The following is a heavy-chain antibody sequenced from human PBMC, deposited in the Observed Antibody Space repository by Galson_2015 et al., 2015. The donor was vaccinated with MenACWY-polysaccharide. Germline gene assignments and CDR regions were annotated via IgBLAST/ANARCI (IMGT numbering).Heavy chain of an antibody. D-gene: IGHD4-17*01. V-gene: IGHV4-31*11. Sequence: TLSLTCAVSGASISSGSHYWSWFRQYPGKNLEWIAYIYYNGRSNYNPSLRSRVSISMDMSKNQFSLNLGSVTAADTAVYFCAGIPATETSYGWFDPWGQGPRSPSPQ. CDR2: IYYNGRS. J-gene: IGHJ5*02. CDR1: GASISSGSHY. CDR3: AGIPATETSYGWFDP.